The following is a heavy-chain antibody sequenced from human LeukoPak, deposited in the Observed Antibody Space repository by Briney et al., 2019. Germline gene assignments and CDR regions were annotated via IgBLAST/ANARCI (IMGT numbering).Heavy chain of an antibody. V-gene: IGHV2-5*01. CDR1: GFSLSTSGVG. Sequence: SGPTLVKPTQTLTLTCTFSGFSLSTSGVGVGWIRQPPGKALEWLALIYWNDDKRYSPSLKSRLTITKDTSKNQVVLTMTNMDPVDTATYYCAHASPGDYYYYMDVWGKGTTVTISS. J-gene: IGHJ6*03. CDR2: IYWNDDK. CDR3: AHASPGDYYYYMDV. D-gene: IGHD1-14*01.